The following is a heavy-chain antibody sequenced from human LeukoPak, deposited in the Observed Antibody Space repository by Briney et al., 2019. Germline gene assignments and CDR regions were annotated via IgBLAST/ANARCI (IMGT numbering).Heavy chain of an antibody. D-gene: IGHD6-19*01. J-gene: IGHJ4*02. V-gene: IGHV4-34*01. CDR3: ARAGSEPREAYPLRAPGVGFDY. Sequence: PSGTLSLTCAVYGGSFSGYYWSWIRQPPGKGLEWIGEINHSGSTNYNPSLKSRVTISVDTSKNQFSLKLSSVTAADTAVYYCARAGSEPREAYPLRAPGVGFDYWGQGTLVTVSS. CDR2: INHSGST. CDR1: GGSFSGYY.